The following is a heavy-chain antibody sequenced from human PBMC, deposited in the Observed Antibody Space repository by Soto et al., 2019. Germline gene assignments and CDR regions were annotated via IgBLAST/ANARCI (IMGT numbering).Heavy chain of an antibody. CDR3: SKKLDSSSWSADWFGP. J-gene: IGHJ5*02. CDR1: GFTFSSYA. CDR2: ISGSGGST. D-gene: IGHD6-13*01. V-gene: IGHV3-23*01. Sequence: GGSLRLSCAASGFTFSSYAMSWVRQAPGKGLEWVSVISGSGGSTHYADSVKGRFTIPRDNSKNTLYLQMNSLRAEDTAVYCGSKKLDSSSWSADWFGPWGQGTLGTGFS.